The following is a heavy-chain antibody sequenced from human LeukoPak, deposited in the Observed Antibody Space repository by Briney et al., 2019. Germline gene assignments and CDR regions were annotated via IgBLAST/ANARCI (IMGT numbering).Heavy chain of an antibody. CDR1: GFTFSSYW. Sequence: PGGSLRLSCAASGFTFSSYWMHWVRQAPGKGLVWVSRINSDGSSTSYADSVKGRFTISRDNSKNTLYLQMNSLRAEDTAVYYCAKSRGTYYYGSGSYYIPDDYWGQGTLVTVSS. V-gene: IGHV3-74*01. CDR3: AKSRGTYYYGSGSYYIPDDY. CDR2: INSDGSST. D-gene: IGHD3-10*01. J-gene: IGHJ4*02.